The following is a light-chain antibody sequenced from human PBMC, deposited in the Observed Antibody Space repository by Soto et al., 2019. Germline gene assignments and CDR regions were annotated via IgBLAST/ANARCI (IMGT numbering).Light chain of an antibody. CDR3: QHYHSSSIS. Sequence: DIRMTQSPSSLSASVGDRVTITSRARKNISIWLAWYQQRPGRAPRLLIYDASSLESGVPSTFSGSGSGTEFSLTISNLRPDDFAIYYCQHYHSSSISFGQGTRLEIK. J-gene: IGKJ5*01. V-gene: IGKV1-5*01. CDR2: DAS. CDR1: KNISIW.